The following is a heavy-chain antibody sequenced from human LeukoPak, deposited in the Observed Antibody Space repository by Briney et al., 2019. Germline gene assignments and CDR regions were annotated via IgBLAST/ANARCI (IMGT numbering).Heavy chain of an antibody. CDR1: GYTLTELS. CDR2: FDPEDGET. J-gene: IGHJ1*01. CDR3: ATPGIAAAGSYFQH. D-gene: IGHD6-13*01. Sequence: ASVKVSCKVSGYTLTELSMHWVRQAPGKGLEWLGGFDPEDGETIYAQKFQGRVTMTEDTSTDTAYMELSSLRSEDTAVYYCATPGIAAAGSYFQHWGQGTLVTVSS. V-gene: IGHV1-24*01.